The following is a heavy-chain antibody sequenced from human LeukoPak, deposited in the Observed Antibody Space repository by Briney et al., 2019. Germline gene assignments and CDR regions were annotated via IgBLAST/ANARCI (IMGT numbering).Heavy chain of an antibody. J-gene: IGHJ5*02. Sequence: ASVKVSCKAAGYTFTTYYMHWVRQAPGQGLEWMGIINPSGGSTSYAQKFQGRVTMTRDTSTSTVYMELSSLRSEDTAVYYCARVSSGPSRRFDPWGQGTLVTVSS. CDR2: INPSGGST. V-gene: IGHV1-46*01. CDR3: ARVSSGPSRRFDP. D-gene: IGHD6-6*01. CDR1: GYTFTTYY.